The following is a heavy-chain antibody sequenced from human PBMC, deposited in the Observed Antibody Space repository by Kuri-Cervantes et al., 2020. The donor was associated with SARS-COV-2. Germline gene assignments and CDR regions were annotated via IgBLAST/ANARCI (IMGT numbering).Heavy chain of an antibody. J-gene: IGHJ6*02. CDR3: ARVHGTYYYYYGMDV. V-gene: IGHV1-3*01. CDR1: GYTFTSYA. CDR2: INAGNGNT. Sequence: ASVKVSCKASGYTFTSYAMHWVRQAPGQRLEWMGWINAGNGNTKYSQKFQGRVTITRDTSASTAYMELSSLRSEDTAVYYCARVHGTYYYYYGMDVWGQGTTVTVSS.